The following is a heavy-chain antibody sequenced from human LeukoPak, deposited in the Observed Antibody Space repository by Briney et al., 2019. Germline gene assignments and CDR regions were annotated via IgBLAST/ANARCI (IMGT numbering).Heavy chain of an antibody. Sequence: SETLSLTCTVSGGSISSYYWSWIRQPPGKGLEWIGYIYYSGSTNYNPSLKSRVTISVDTSKNQFSLKLSSVTAADTAVYYCARYSQWLPRNYFDYWGQGTLVTVSS. CDR1: GGSISSYY. CDR2: IYYSGST. D-gene: IGHD6-19*01. V-gene: IGHV4-59*01. J-gene: IGHJ4*02. CDR3: ARYSQWLPRNYFDY.